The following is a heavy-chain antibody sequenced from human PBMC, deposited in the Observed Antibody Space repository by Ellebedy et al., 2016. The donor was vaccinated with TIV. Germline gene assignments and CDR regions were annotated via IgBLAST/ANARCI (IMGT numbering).Heavy chain of an antibody. V-gene: IGHV3-7*01. J-gene: IGHJ5*02. CDR1: GFTFNCCW. CDR2: INEDGSVK. D-gene: IGHD6-19*01. CDR3: TSEDTSGA. Sequence: GESLKISCEASGFTFNCCWMRWVRQAPGKGLEWVAAINEDGSVKDYVDSVKGRFTISRDNAEKSLYLQMNSLRVEDTAVYYCTSEDTSGAWGQGTLVTVSS.